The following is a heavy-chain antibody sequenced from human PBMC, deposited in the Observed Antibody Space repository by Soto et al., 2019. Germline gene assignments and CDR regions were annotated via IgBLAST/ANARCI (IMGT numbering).Heavy chain of an antibody. J-gene: IGHJ5*02. D-gene: IGHD2-2*01. CDR2: MNPNSGNT. CDR3: ARLKQDSAVA. V-gene: IGHV1-8*01. CDR1: GYTFTSYD. Sequence: QVQLVQSGAEVKKPGASVKVSCKASGYTFTSYDINWARLATGQGLEWMGWMNPNSGNTAYAQKFQGRVTMTRNTSISTAYMELSRLRSEDTAVYYCARLKQDSAVAWGQGTLVTVSS.